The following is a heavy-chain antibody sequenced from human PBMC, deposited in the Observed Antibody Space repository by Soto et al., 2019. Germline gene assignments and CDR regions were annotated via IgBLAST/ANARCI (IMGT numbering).Heavy chain of an antibody. D-gene: IGHD6-19*01. J-gene: IGHJ5*02. V-gene: IGHV1-69*06. CDR2: IIPIFGTA. CDR1: GGTFSSYA. Sequence: SVKVSCKASGGTFSSYAISWVRRAPGQGLEWMGGIIPIFGTANYAQKFQGRVTITADKSTSTAYMELSSLRSEDTAVYYCARDIAVAVFDPWGQGTLVTVSS. CDR3: ARDIAVAVFDP.